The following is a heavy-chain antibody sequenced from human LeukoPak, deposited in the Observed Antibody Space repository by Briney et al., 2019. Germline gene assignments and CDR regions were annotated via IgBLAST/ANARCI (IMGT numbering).Heavy chain of an antibody. CDR3: ARANLPHDIAVAGKFDH. CDR1: GGTFSSYA. V-gene: IGHV1-69*01. CDR2: VTSIFGTA. Sequence: SVSVSCEPSGGTFSSYAISGVRAAPGGGGEWGGGVTSIFGTAHDAQKCQGRVTITADESTSTAYMELSSRRSEETAVYYCARANLPHDIAVAGKFDHWGQGTLVTVSS. J-gene: IGHJ4*02. D-gene: IGHD6-19*01.